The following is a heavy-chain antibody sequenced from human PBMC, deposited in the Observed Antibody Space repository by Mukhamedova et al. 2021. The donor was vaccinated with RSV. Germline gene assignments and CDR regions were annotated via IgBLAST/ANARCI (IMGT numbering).Heavy chain of an antibody. CDR3: AKDIDSSSWLYYFDY. J-gene: IGHJ4*02. Sequence: GRFTISRDNAKNSLYLQMNSLRAEDTALYYCAKDIDSSSWLYYFDYWGQGTLVTVSS. V-gene: IGHV3-9*01. D-gene: IGHD6-13*01.